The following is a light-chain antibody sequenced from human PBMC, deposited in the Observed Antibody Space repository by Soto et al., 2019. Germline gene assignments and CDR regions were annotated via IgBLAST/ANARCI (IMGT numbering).Light chain of an antibody. CDR3: QQYVSSVT. J-gene: IGKJ1*01. V-gene: IGKV3-20*01. Sequence: EMVLTQSPGSMSLSPGERATLSCRASQSVDSSFFAWYQQKPGQAPRLLIYGASNRATGIPDRFSGSGSGTDFTLTISRLKPEDFAVYYCQQYVSSVTFGQGTKVEIK. CDR2: GAS. CDR1: QSVDSSF.